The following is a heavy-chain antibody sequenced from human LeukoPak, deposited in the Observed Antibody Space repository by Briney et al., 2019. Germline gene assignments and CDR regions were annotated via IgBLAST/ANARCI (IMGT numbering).Heavy chain of an antibody. Sequence: ASVKVSCKASGYTFTSYGISWVRQAPGQGLEWMGWISAYNGNTNYAQKLQGRVTMTTDTSTSTAYMELRSLRSDDTAVYYCARELTDYSSSWYIYYYGMDVWGQGTTVTVSS. CDR1: GYTFTSYG. J-gene: IGHJ6*02. CDR2: ISAYNGNT. V-gene: IGHV1-18*01. CDR3: ARELTDYSSSWYIYYYGMDV. D-gene: IGHD6-13*01.